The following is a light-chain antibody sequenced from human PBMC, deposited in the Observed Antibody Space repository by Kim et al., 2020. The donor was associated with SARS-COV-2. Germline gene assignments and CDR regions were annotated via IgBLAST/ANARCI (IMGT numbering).Light chain of an antibody. J-gene: IGKJ5*01. CDR2: DAS. V-gene: IGKV3-11*01. CDR3: QQRSNWPIT. CDR1: QSISSY. Sequence: EIVLTQSPATLSLSPGESATLSCRASQSISSYLAWYQQKPGQAPRLLIADASNRATGIPARFSGSGSGTDFTLTISSLEPEDFAVYYCQQRSNWPITFGQGTRLEIK.